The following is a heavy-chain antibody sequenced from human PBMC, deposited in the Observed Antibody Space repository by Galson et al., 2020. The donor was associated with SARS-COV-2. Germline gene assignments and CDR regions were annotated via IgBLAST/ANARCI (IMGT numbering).Heavy chain of an antibody. V-gene: IGHV5-51*01. CDR1: GYSFTRYC. D-gene: IGHD3-3*01. CDR3: ARPKTYYDFWSNYYRGYAVGT. CDR2: ISPDDSDT. Sequence: KLGESLKISCKASGYSFTRYCIGWVRQMPGKGLEWMGIISPDDSDTRYTPSFQGQVTISADNSNSTAYLQWSSLKASDTAMYYCARPKTYYDFWSNYYRGYAVGTWGQGTMVTGSS. J-gene: IGHJ3*01.